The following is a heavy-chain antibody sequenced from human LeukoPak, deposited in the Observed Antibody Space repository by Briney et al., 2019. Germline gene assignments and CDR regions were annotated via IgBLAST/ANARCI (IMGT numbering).Heavy chain of an antibody. CDR1: GGSISSSSYY. CDR2: IYYSGST. D-gene: IGHD6-19*01. V-gene: IGHV4-39*01. CDR3: ARHPSGGWYVDY. J-gene: IGHJ4*02. Sequence: SETLSLTCTVSGGSISSSSYYWGWIRQPPGKGLEWIGSIYYSGSTYYNSSLKSRVTISVDTSKNQFSLNLGSVTAADTAVYYRARHPSGGWYVDYGGQEPLVTVPS.